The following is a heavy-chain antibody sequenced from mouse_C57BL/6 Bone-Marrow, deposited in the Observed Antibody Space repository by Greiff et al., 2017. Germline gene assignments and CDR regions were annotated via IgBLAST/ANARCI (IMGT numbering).Heavy chain of an antibody. CDR1: GFTFSDYY. CDR2: INYDGSST. Sequence: EVKLVESEGGLVQPGSSMKLSCTASGFTFSDYYMAWVRQVPEKGLEWVANINYDGSSTYYLDSLKSRFIISRDNAKNILYLQMSSLKSEDTATYYCARGELSFDYWGQGTTLTVSS. V-gene: IGHV5-16*01. D-gene: IGHD1-1*02. CDR3: ARGELSFDY. J-gene: IGHJ2*01.